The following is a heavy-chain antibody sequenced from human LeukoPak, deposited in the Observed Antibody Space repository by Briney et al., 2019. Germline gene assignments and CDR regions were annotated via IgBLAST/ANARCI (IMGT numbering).Heavy chain of an antibody. Sequence: GGSLRLSCAASGFTFSTYGLSWVRQAPGKGLEWVSGISGSGVRTDYADSVKGRFTISRDNAKNTLYLQINSLRAEDTAVYYCAKGSREWELLDAFDIWGQGTMVTVS. J-gene: IGHJ3*02. CDR2: ISGSGVRT. CDR3: AKGSREWELLDAFDI. V-gene: IGHV3-23*01. D-gene: IGHD1-26*01. CDR1: GFTFSTYG.